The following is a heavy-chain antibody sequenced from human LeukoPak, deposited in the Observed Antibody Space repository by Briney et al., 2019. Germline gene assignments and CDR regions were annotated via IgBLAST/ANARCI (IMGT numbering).Heavy chain of an antibody. J-gene: IGHJ6*03. CDR2: IIPIFGTA. D-gene: IGHD4-17*01. CDR3: ARATVTTGFGYYYYMDV. Sequence: ASVKVSCKASGGTFSSYAISWVRQAPGQGLEWMGGIIPIFGTANYTQKFQGRVTITADESTSTAYMELSSLRSEDTAVYYCARATVTTGFGYYYYMDVWGKGTTVTVSS. CDR1: GGTFSSYA. V-gene: IGHV1-69*13.